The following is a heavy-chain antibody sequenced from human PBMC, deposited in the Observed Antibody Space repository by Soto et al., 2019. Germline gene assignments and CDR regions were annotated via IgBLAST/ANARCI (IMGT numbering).Heavy chain of an antibody. CDR2: ISYDGSHT. Sequence: QVQLVESGGGVVQPGRSLRLSCAASGFTFSSYAMHWVRQAPGKGLEWVAVISYDGSHTYYADSVKGRFTISRDNSKNTLYLQMNSLKPEDTAVCYCATDVVHQLTRPNYYYGMDVWGQGTTVTVSS. J-gene: IGHJ6*02. CDR3: ATDVVHQLTRPNYYYGMDV. V-gene: IGHV3-30-3*01. CDR1: GFTFSSYA. D-gene: IGHD2-2*01.